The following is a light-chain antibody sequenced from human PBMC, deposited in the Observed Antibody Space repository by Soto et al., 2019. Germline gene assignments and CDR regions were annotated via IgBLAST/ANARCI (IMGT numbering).Light chain of an antibody. CDR2: GAA. CDR3: QQYGSSPHT. V-gene: IGKV3-20*01. J-gene: IGKJ2*01. Sequence: EIVLTQSPGTLSLSPGERATLSCRASQSVSSSYLAWYQQNPGHAPRLLIYGAASRATGIPDRFRGSGSGTDFTLTISRLEPEDFAVYYCQQYGSSPHTFGQGTKLEIK. CDR1: QSVSSSY.